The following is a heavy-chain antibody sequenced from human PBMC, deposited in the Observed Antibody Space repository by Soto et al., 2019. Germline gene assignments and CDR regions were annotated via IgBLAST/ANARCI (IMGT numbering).Heavy chain of an antibody. D-gene: IGHD1-1*01. CDR3: AIGNPDWFDP. J-gene: IGHJ5*02. V-gene: IGHV4-38-2*01. CDR2: IYRGGIT. Sequence: WETLSLTCAVSGYSISSGLYWGWIRQPPGKGLEWIGTIYRGGITYYNPSLKSRVTISIDTSKNHFSLRLSSVTATDTAVYFCAIGNPDWFDPWGQGTLVTVSS. CDR1: GYSISSGLY.